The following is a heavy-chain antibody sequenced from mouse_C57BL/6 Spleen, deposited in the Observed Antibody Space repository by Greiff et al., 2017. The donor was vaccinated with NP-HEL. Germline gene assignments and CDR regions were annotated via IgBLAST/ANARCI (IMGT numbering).Heavy chain of an antibody. V-gene: IGHV1-82*01. Sequence: VQLQESGPELVKPGASVKISCKASGYAFSSSWMNWVKQRPGKGLVWIGRIYPGDGDTNYNGKFKGKATLTADKSSSTAYMQLSSLTSEDSAVYFCARTYYYGSSYWYFDVWGTGTTVTVSS. J-gene: IGHJ1*03. CDR3: ARTYYYGSSYWYFDV. CDR2: IYPGDGDT. D-gene: IGHD1-1*01. CDR1: GYAFSSSW.